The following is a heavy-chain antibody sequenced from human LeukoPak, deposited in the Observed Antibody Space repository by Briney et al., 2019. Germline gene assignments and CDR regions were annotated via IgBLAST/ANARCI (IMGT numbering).Heavy chain of an antibody. V-gene: IGHV1-46*03. CDR2: INPRDGST. D-gene: IGHD2-15*01. CDR3: ARVYCSGGSCYEFDF. Sequence: GASVKVSCKAAGYTFTNYYTQWVRQAPGQGLEWMGIINPRDGSTSYAQKFQGRVTVTRDTSTSTVYMELSSLRSEDTAVYYCARVYCSGGSCYEFDFWGQGTLVTVSS. J-gene: IGHJ4*02. CDR1: GYTFTNYY.